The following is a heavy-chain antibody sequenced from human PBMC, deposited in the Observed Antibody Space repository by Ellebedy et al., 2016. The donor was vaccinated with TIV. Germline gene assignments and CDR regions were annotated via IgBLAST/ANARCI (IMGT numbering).Heavy chain of an antibody. CDR2: IYHSGST. CDR1: GYSISSGYY. CDR3: ARGGYYDSSGYYYGGYYFDY. Sequence: MPSETLSLTCTVSGYSISSGYYWGWIRQPPGKGLEWIGSIYHSGSTYYNPSLKSRVTISVDTSKNQFSLKLSSVTAADTAVYYCARGGYYDSSGYYYGGYYFDYWGQGTLVTVSS. V-gene: IGHV4-38-2*02. D-gene: IGHD3-22*01. J-gene: IGHJ4*02.